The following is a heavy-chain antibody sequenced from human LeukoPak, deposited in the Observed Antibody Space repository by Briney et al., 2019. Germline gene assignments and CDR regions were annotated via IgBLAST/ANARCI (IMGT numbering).Heavy chain of an antibody. Sequence: TGGSLRLSCAASGFSFSSYWMHWVRQAPGKGLVWVSRINSDGSSTSYADSVKGRFTMSRDNVKNSLYLQMNSLRAEDTAVYYCTKWELYSGFYYIDYWGQGTLATVSS. CDR3: TKWELYSGFYYIDY. J-gene: IGHJ4*02. D-gene: IGHD1-26*01. CDR1: GFSFSSYW. CDR2: INSDGSST. V-gene: IGHV3-74*01.